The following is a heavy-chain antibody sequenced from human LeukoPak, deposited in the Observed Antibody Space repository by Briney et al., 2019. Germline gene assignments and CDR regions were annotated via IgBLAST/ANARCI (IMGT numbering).Heavy chain of an antibody. CDR1: GFTVSSNY. J-gene: IGHJ4*02. Sequence: PGGSLRLSCAASGFTVSSNYMSWVRQAQGKGLEWVSVIYSGGSTYYADSVKGRFTISRDNSKNTLYLQMNSLRAEDTAVYYCARDLINSSGWYYFDYWGQGTLVTVSS. CDR3: ARDLINSSGWYYFDY. CDR2: IYSGGST. V-gene: IGHV3-66*01. D-gene: IGHD6-19*01.